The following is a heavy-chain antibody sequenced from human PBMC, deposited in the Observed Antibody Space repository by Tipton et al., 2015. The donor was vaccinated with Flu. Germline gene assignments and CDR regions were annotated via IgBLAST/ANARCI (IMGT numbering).Heavy chain of an antibody. V-gene: IGHV4-59*01. Sequence: GLVKPSETLSLTRTVSGGSISSYYWSWIRQPPGKGLEWIGYVYYRGSTNQKPSLKSRATMSVDTSKNQLYLNLRSLTAADTAVYYCARTACGGDCYSADPPDWYFDLWGRGTLVTVSS. CDR1: GGSISSYY. J-gene: IGHJ2*01. D-gene: IGHD2-21*02. CDR2: VYYRGST. CDR3: ARTACGGDCYSADPPDWYFDL.